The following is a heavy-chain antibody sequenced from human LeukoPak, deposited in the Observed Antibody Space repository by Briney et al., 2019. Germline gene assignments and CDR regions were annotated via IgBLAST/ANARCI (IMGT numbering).Heavy chain of an antibody. CDR2: ISGSGGTT. J-gene: IGHJ4*02. CDR1: GFTFSSYA. Sequence: GGSLRLSCAASGFTFSSYAMSWVRQAPGKGLEWVSAISGSGGTTHYADSVKGRFTISRDRSKNTLYLQMHSLRAEDAAVYYCAKDAFCTSTNCYASYFDYWGQGTLDTVSS. V-gene: IGHV3-23*01. CDR3: AKDAFCTSTNCYASYFDY. D-gene: IGHD2-2*01.